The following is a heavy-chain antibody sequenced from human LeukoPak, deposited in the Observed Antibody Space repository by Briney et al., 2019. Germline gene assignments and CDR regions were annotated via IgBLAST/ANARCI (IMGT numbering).Heavy chain of an antibody. J-gene: IGHJ4*02. Sequence: SEPLSLTCSVSGGSITKNGYYWGWIRQSPETGLEWIGSMHYSGSTYYNPSLNSRVTISVDTSKNQFSLKLTSVTAADTAVYYCCGSGWFAGPFGYWGQGALVSVSS. CDR3: CGSGWFAGPFGY. V-gene: IGHV4-39*07. CDR1: GGSITKNGYY. D-gene: IGHD6-19*01. CDR2: MHYSGST.